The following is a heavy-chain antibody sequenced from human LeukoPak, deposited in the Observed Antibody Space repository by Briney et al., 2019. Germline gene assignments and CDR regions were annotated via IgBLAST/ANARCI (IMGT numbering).Heavy chain of an antibody. D-gene: IGHD1-26*01. Sequence: SETLSLTCTVSGGSISSGSYYWSWIRQPAGKGLEWIGRIYASGSTNYNPSLKSRVTISVDTSKNQFSLKLSSVTAADTAVYYCARDLSGGTYYYYYYMDVWGKGTTVTISS. V-gene: IGHV4-61*02. J-gene: IGHJ6*03. CDR3: ARDLSGGTYYYYYYMDV. CDR1: GGSISSGSYY. CDR2: IYASGST.